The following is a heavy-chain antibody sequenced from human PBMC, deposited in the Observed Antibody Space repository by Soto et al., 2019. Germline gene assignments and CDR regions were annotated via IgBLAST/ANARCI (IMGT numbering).Heavy chain of an antibody. D-gene: IGHD3-10*01. CDR3: ARFGEVGSVSYYSAPYGMDV. J-gene: IGHJ6*02. Sequence: QVQLVQSGAEVKKPGSSVKVSCKASGGTFSSYAISWVRQAPGQGLEWMGGIIPICGTANYAQKFQGRVTITADKSTSTAYMELSSLRSEDTAVYYCARFGEVGSVSYYSAPYGMDVWGQGTTVTVSS. V-gene: IGHV1-69*06. CDR2: IIPICGTA. CDR1: GGTFSSYA.